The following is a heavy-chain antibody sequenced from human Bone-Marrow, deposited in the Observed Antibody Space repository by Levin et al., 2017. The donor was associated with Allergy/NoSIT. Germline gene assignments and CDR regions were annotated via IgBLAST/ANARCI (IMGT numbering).Heavy chain of an antibody. J-gene: IGHJ6*03. V-gene: IGHV2-70*04. D-gene: IGHD3-16*01. CDR1: GFSLSTDGMR. CDR3: AGGGRNAGYYMDV. Sequence: SGPTLVKPTQTLTLTCTFSGFSLSTDGMRVSWIRQTPGKALEWLARIDWDDDKFYSSSRKDRLTISRDTSKNQVILTMTSMDTVDTGTYYCAGGGRNAGYYMDVWGKGTTVTVSS. CDR2: IDWDDDK.